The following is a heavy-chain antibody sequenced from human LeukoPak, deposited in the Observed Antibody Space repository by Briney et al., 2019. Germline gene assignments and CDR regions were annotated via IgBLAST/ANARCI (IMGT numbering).Heavy chain of an antibody. D-gene: IGHD3-10*01. CDR2: IYYSGST. Sequence: PSETLSLTCTVSGGSISSYYWSWIRQPPGKGLEWIGYIYYSGSTNYNPSLKSRVTISVDTSKNQFSLKLSSVTAADTAVYYCARRGYYYGSGSYYRDYYYYYYMDVWGKGTTVTISS. CDR1: GGSISSYY. V-gene: IGHV4-59*12. J-gene: IGHJ6*03. CDR3: ARRGYYYGSGSYYRDYYYYYYMDV.